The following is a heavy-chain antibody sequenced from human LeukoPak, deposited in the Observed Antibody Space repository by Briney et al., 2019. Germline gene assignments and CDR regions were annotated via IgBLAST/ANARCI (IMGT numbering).Heavy chain of an antibody. V-gene: IGHV3-23*01. CDR1: GFTFSTYS. D-gene: IGHD2-15*01. CDR2: ISGDNPGT. CDR3: AKAPVGHCSGAFCYHFDS. Sequence: GGSLRLSCAASGFTFSTYSMSWVRQTPGKGLEWVAAISGDNPGTYHANSVKGRFTISRDNSKNTLHLQMSGLRAEDTARYYCAKAPVGHCSGAFCYHFDSWGQGTLVTVSS. J-gene: IGHJ4*02.